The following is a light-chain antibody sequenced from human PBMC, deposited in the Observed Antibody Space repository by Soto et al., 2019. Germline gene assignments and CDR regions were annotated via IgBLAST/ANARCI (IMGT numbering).Light chain of an antibody. CDR3: AAWDDSLDGVV. Sequence: QSVLTQPPSASGTPGQRVTISCSGSSSNIGSNTINWYQQVPGTAPKFLIYSDDQRPSGVPDRFSGSKSGTSASLAISGLQSEDEADYYCAAWDDSLDGVVFGGGTQLTVL. V-gene: IGLV1-44*01. CDR2: SDD. J-gene: IGLJ3*02. CDR1: SSNIGSNT.